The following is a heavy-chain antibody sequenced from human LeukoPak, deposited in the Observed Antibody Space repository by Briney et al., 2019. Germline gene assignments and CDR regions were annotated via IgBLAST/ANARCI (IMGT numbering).Heavy chain of an antibody. CDR2: INTNNGNT. Sequence: ASVKVSCKASGYTFTNYAFSWVRQAPGQGLEWMGWINTNNGNTNYVKRLQGRVTMTTDTSTSTAYMELRSLRSDDTAVYYCARERAETYGSGSYTFDHWGQGTLVTVSS. CDR3: ARERAETYGSGSYTFDH. J-gene: IGHJ4*02. D-gene: IGHD3-10*01. V-gene: IGHV1-18*01. CDR1: GYTFTNYA.